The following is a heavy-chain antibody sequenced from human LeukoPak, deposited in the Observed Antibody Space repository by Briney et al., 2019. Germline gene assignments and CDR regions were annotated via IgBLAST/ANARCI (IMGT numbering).Heavy chain of an antibody. J-gene: IGHJ6*03. CDR2: IYTSGST. D-gene: IGHD4-17*01. CDR1: GGSISSGSYY. CDR3: AREYGDYYYMDV. V-gene: IGHV4-61*02. Sequence: SETLSLTCTVSGGSISSGSYYWSWIRQPAGKGLEWIGRIYTSGSTNYNPSLKSRVTLSVDTSKNQFSLKLSSVTAADTAVYYRAREYGDYYYMDVWGKGTTVTVSS.